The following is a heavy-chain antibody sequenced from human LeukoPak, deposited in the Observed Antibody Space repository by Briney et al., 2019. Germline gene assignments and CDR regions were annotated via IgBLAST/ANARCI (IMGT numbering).Heavy chain of an antibody. CDR1: GYSISSGYY. J-gene: IGHJ5*02. CDR3: ARERELSSWFDP. Sequence: SETLSLTCTVSGYSISSGYYWGWIRQPPGKGLEWIGSIYHSGNTYYNPSLKSRVTISVDTSKNQFSLKLSSVTAADTAVYYCARERELSSWFDPWGQGTLVTVSS. CDR2: IYHSGNT. D-gene: IGHD1-26*01. V-gene: IGHV4-38-2*02.